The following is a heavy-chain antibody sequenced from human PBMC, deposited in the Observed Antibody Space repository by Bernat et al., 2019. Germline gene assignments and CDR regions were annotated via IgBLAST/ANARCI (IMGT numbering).Heavy chain of an antibody. CDR3: AGGGAKGYAN. Sequence: QVQLQQWGAGLLKPSETLSLTCAVYGGSFSGYYWSWIRQPPGKGLEWIGEINHSGSTNYNPSLKSRVTISEETSKNQFSLRLSSVTAADAAVYYLAGGGAKGYANWGQGTLVTVSS. V-gene: IGHV4-34*01. CDR2: INHSGST. CDR1: GGSFSGYY. D-gene: IGHD5-12*01. J-gene: IGHJ4*02.